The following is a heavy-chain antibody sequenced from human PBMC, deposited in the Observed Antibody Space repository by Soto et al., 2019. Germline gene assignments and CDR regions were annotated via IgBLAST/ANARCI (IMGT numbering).Heavy chain of an antibody. J-gene: IGHJ5*02. D-gene: IGHD3-10*01. Sequence: ASVKVSCKASGYTFTSYDINWVRQATGQGLGWMGWMNPNSGSTGYAQKFQGRVTMTRNTSISTAYMELSSLRSDDTAVYYCARVKGYYYVSGIIYWFDPWGQGTLVTFSS. CDR2: MNPNSGST. V-gene: IGHV1-8*01. CDR1: GYTFTSYD. CDR3: ARVKGYYYVSGIIYWFDP.